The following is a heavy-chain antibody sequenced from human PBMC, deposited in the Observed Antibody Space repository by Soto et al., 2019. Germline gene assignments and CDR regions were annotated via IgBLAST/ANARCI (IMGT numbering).Heavy chain of an antibody. CDR3: ARTGTYSGYEIEWWFDP. CDR2: ISAYNGNT. CDR1: GYTFTSYG. V-gene: IGHV1-18*01. Sequence: ASVKVSCKASGYTFTSYGISWVRQAPGQGLEWMGWISAYNGNTNYAQKLQGRVTMTTDTSTSTAYMEMRSLRSDDTAVYYCARTGTYSGYEIEWWFDPWGQGTLVTVSS. J-gene: IGHJ5*02. D-gene: IGHD5-12*01.